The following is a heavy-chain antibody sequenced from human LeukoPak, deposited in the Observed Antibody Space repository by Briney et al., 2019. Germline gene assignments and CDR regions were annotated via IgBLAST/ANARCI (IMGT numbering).Heavy chain of an antibody. V-gene: IGHV3-48*03. CDR1: GFTFSSYE. D-gene: IGHD3-3*01. Sequence: PGGSLRLSCAASGFTFSSYEMNWVRQAPGKGLEWLSYISTSSAVYYADSVKGRLTVSRDNAKNSLILQMNSLRAEDTAVYYCARDETIFGVVKPFDYWGQGTLVTVAS. CDR2: ISTSSAV. J-gene: IGHJ4*02. CDR3: ARDETIFGVVKPFDY.